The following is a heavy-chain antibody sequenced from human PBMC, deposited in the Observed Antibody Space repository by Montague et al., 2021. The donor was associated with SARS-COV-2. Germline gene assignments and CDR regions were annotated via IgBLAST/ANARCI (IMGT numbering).Heavy chain of an antibody. CDR3: ARDTRITTLLVDTRHGLDV. V-gene: IGHV4-39*07. CDR1: GGSISSSSYY. J-gene: IGHJ6*02. Sequence: SETLSLTCTVSGGSISSSSYYWVRIRQPPGKGLDWIVSNYYTGSSYYNLSLKIRVTISVDTSKNQFSLKLSSVTAADTAVYYCARDTRITTLLVDTRHGLDVWGQGTTVTVSS. CDR2: NYYTGSS. D-gene: IGHD3-10*01.